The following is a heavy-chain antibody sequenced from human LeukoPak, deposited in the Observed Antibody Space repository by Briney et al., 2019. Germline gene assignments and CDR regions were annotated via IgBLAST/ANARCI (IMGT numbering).Heavy chain of an antibody. Sequence: ASVKVSCKASGYTFTGYYMHWVRQAPGQGLEWMGWISAYNGNTNYAQKLQGRVTMTTDTSTSTAYMELRSLRSDDTAVYYCARTDGITMIVVDAFDIWGQGTMVTVSS. V-gene: IGHV1-18*04. CDR1: GYTFTGYY. CDR2: ISAYNGNT. J-gene: IGHJ3*02. CDR3: ARTDGITMIVVDAFDI. D-gene: IGHD3-22*01.